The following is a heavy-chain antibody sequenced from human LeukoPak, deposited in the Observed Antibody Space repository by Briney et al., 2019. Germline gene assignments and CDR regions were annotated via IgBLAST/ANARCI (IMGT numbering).Heavy chain of an antibody. CDR2: INWNGGST. J-gene: IGHJ3*02. V-gene: IGHV3-20*04. CDR1: GFTFDDYG. CDR3: ARDLTPGIAVAGTNGAFDI. Sequence: GGSLRLSCAASGFTFDDYGMSWVRQAPGKGLEWVSGINWNGGSTGYADSVKGRFTISRDNAKNSLYLQMNSLRAEDTALYYCARDLTPGIAVAGTNGAFDIWGQGTMVTVSS. D-gene: IGHD6-19*01.